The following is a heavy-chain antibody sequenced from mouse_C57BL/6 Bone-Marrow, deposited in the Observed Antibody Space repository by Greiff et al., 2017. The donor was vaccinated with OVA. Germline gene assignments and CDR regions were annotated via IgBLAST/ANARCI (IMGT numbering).Heavy chain of an antibody. Sequence: QVQLQQSGAELARPGASVKLSCKASGYTFTSYGISWVKQRPGQGLEWIGNINPSNGGTNYNEKFKSKATLTVDKSSSTAYMQLSSLTSEDSAVYYCATPSTVVATRYFDVWGTGTTVTVSS. D-gene: IGHD1-1*01. V-gene: IGHV1-53*01. J-gene: IGHJ1*03. CDR1: GYTFTSYG. CDR3: ATPSTVVATRYFDV. CDR2: INPSNGGT.